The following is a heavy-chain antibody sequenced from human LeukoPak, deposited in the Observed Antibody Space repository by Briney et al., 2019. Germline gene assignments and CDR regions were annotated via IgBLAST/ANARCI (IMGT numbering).Heavy chain of an antibody. D-gene: IGHD3-22*01. CDR1: GYTFTSYG. CDR2: ISAYNGNT. J-gene: IGHJ4*02. Sequence: ASVKVSCKASGYTFTSYGISWVRQAPGQGLEWMGWISAYNGNTNYAQKLQGRVTMTTDTSTSTAYMELRSLRSDDTAVYYCARVQMIVVAGTYFDYWGQGTLVTVSS. V-gene: IGHV1-18*01. CDR3: ARVQMIVVAGTYFDY.